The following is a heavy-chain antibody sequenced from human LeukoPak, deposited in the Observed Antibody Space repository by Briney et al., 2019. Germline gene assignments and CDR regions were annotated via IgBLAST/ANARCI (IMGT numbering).Heavy chain of an antibody. J-gene: IGHJ4*02. CDR3: AKGSQYNILTGFIVGAMDDFDS. Sequence: GGSLRLSCAASGFTFSSYGMTWVRQAPGKGLEWVAVISYDGSNKYYADSVRGRFTISRDNSKNTLYLQMNSLRAEDTAVYYCAKGSQYNILTGFIVGAMDDFDSWGQGTLVTVSS. D-gene: IGHD3-9*01. V-gene: IGHV3-30*18. CDR1: GFTFSSYG. CDR2: ISYDGSNK.